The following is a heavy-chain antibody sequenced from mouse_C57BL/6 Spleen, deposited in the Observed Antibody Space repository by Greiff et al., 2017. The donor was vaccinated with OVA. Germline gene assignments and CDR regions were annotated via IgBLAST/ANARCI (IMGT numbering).Heavy chain of an antibody. CDR3: ASGYGYDVNFDY. V-gene: IGHV1-69*01. Sequence: QVQLQQPGAELVMPGASVKLSCKASGYTFTSYWMHWVTQRPGQGLEWIGEIDPSDSYTNYNQKFKGKSTLTVDKASSTSYMQLSSLTSEDSAVYYCASGYGYDVNFDYWGQGTTLTVSS. CDR2: IDPSDSYT. D-gene: IGHD2-2*01. J-gene: IGHJ2*01. CDR1: GYTFTSYW.